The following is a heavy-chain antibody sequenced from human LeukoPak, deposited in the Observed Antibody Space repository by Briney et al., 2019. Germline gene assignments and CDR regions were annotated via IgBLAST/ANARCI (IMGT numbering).Heavy chain of an antibody. CDR2: IYSGGST. CDR3: AKGSLGSWYFFDS. V-gene: IGHV3-53*01. D-gene: IGHD6-13*01. J-gene: IGHJ4*02. Sequence: GGSLRLSCAASGFTVSSNYMSWVRQAPGKGLEWVSVIYSGGSTYYADSVKGRFTIFRDNSKNILYLQMNSLSAEDTAVYYCAKGSLGSWYFFDSWGQGTLVTVSS. CDR1: GFTVSSNY.